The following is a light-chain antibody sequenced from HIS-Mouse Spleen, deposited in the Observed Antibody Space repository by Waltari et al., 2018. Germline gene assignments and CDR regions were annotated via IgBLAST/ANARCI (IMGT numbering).Light chain of an antibody. J-gene: IGLJ3*02. CDR3: CSYAGSSTWV. CDR1: XXDXGRXXX. V-gene: IGLV2-23*01. Sequence: QSNXTXXTGTXXDXGRXXXVSXDXPHPGKAPKLMXYEGSKRPSXVXXXFSGSXXGXXASLXISGLQAEDEADYYCCSYAGSSTWVFXXGTKLTVL. CDR2: EGS.